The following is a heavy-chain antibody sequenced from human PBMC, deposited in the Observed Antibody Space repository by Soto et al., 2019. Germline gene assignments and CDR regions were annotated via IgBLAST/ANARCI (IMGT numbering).Heavy chain of an antibody. J-gene: IGHJ3*02. CDR2: TYYRSKWYN. V-gene: IGHV6-1*01. CDR3: ARDLYYCSGGSCEXFGPDAFDI. Sequence: SQTLSLTCAISGDSVSSNSAAWNWIRQSPSRGLEWLGRTYYRSKWYNDYAVSVKSRITINPDTSKNQFSLQLNSVTPEDTAVYYCARDLYYCSGGSCEXFGPDAFDIWGQGTMVTVSS. CDR1: GDSVSSNSAA. D-gene: IGHD2-15*01.